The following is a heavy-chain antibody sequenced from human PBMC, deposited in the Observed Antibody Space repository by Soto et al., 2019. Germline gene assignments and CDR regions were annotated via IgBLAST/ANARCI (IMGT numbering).Heavy chain of an antibody. CDR2: IWYDGSNK. V-gene: IGHV3-33*01. J-gene: IGHJ4*02. Sequence: GGSLRLSCAASGFTFSSYGMHWVRQAPGKGLEWVAVIWYDGSNKYYADSVKGRFTISRDNSKNTLYLQMNSLRAEDTAVYYCARDPLLSYHFDYWGQGTLVTVSS. D-gene: IGHD3-16*02. CDR1: GFTFSSYG. CDR3: ARDPLLSYHFDY.